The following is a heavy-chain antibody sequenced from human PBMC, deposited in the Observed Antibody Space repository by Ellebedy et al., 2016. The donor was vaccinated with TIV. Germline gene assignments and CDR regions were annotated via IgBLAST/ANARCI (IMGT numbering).Heavy chain of an antibody. CDR3: VRVRLSTVTTLNY. J-gene: IGHJ4*02. CDR2: IVISSGDT. CDR1: RFTFSTSA. V-gene: IGHV1-58*02. D-gene: IGHD4-17*01. Sequence: AASVKISCKASRFTFSTSAIQWVRQIRGQSLAWMGWIVISSGDTDYGHKFQERVTLTRDLSTRTAYMEVTSLRSDDSAVYYCVRVRLSTVTTLNYWGQGTLVSVSA.